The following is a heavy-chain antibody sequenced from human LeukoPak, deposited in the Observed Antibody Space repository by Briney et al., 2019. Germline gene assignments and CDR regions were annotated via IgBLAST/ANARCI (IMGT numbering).Heavy chain of an antibody. CDR2: ISGSGGST. CDR3: AKGDLYSSSWSGFNY. Sequence: PGGSLRLSCAASGFTFSSYAMSWVRQAPGKGLEWVSAISGSGGSTYYADSVKGRFTISRDNSKNTLHLQMNSLRAEDTAVYYCAKGDLYSSSWSGFNYWGQGTLVTVSS. CDR1: GFTFSSYA. D-gene: IGHD6-13*01. V-gene: IGHV3-23*01. J-gene: IGHJ4*02.